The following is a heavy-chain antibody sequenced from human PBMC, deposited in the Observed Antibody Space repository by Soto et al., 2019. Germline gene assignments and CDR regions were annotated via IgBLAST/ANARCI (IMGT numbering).Heavy chain of an antibody. J-gene: IGHJ4*02. Sequence: EVQLLESGGGLVQPGGSLRLSCAASGFTFNNYAMSWVRQAPGKGLEWVSGISGSGGNTYYADSVEGRFTISRDNSKNALYLQINGLRAEDTAVYYCATDRKGSITATGRAFDSWGQGTLVTDSS. V-gene: IGHV3-23*01. CDR1: GFTFNNYA. CDR2: ISGSGGNT. CDR3: ATDRKGSITATGRAFDS. D-gene: IGHD6-13*01.